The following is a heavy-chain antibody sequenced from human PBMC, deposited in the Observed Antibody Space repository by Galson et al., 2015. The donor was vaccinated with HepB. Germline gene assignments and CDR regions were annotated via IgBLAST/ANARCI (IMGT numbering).Heavy chain of an antibody. V-gene: IGHV3-7*01. CDR2: IKQDESEQ. D-gene: IGHD1-14*01. CDR3: ARERNTNYGWFDP. CDR1: GFSISSNW. Sequence: SLRLSCAASGFSISSNWMTWLRQAPGKGLEWVANIKQDESEQDYMDSVKGRFTISRDNARNLLYLQMNSLRAEDTAVYYCARERNTNYGWFDPWGQGTLVTVSS. J-gene: IGHJ5*02.